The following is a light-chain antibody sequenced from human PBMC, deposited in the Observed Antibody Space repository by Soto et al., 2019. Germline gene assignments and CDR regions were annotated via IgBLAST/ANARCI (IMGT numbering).Light chain of an antibody. CDR2: AAS. Sequence: DIQMTQSPSSLSASVGASVTITCRASRGIGTYLNWYQQSPGKAPKLLIYAASYLHTGVPSRFTASGSGTDFILTISSLQPEDLATYYCQESHSDSLTFGGGTKVEIK. V-gene: IGKV1-39*01. CDR1: RGIGTY. J-gene: IGKJ4*01. CDR3: QESHSDSLT.